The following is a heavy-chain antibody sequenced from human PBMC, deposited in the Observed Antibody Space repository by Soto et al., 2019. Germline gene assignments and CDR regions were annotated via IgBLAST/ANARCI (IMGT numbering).Heavy chain of an antibody. CDR2: ISAYNGNT. CDR3: ARDLGGSYYAPVDS. D-gene: IGHD1-26*01. Sequence: ASVKVSCKASGYTFTSYGISWVRQAPGQGLEWMGWISAYNGNTKYAQKFQGRVTMATDTSTSTAYMELRSLRSDDTAVYYCARDLGGSYYAPVDSWGQGTLVTVSS. CDR1: GYTFTSYG. V-gene: IGHV1-18*01. J-gene: IGHJ4*02.